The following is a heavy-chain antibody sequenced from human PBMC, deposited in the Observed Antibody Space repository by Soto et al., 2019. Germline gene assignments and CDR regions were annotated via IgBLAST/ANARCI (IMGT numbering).Heavy chain of an antibody. J-gene: IGHJ6*02. CDR1: GFTFGDYA. Sequence: PGGSLRLSCTASGFTFGDYAMSWFRQAPGKGLEWVGFIRSKAYGGTTEYAASVKGRFTISRDDSKSIAYLQMNSLKTEDTAVYYCTVDYSSGWYNYYYYGMDVWGQGTTVTVSS. V-gene: IGHV3-49*03. D-gene: IGHD6-19*01. CDR2: IRSKAYGGTT. CDR3: TVDYSSGWYNYYYYGMDV.